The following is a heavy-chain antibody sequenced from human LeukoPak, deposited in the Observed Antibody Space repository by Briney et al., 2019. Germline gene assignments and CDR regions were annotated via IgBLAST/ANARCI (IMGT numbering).Heavy chain of an antibody. D-gene: IGHD1-7*01. CDR1: GYTFTSYY. CDR3: ARAPLGITGTTDYFDY. CDR2: INPSGGST. J-gene: IGHJ4*02. V-gene: IGHV1-46*01. Sequence: ASVKVSCKASGYTFTSYYIHWVRQAPGQGLEWMGIINPSGGSTSYAQKFQGRVTMTRDTSTSTAYMELSSLRSEDTAVYYCARAPLGITGTTDYFDYWGQGTLVTVSS.